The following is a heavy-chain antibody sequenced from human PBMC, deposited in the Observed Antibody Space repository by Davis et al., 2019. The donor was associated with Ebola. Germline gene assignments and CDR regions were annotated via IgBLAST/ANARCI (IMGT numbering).Heavy chain of an antibody. Sequence: GGSLRLSCAASGFTFSDYTINWVRQAPGKGLQWVSSISSRSTYIYYTDSVKGRFTISRDNAKNSLYLQMSSLRAEDTAVYYCARTSSLLLWGFDYWGQGTLVTVSS. CDR1: GFTFSDYT. D-gene: IGHD3-16*01. CDR2: ISSRSTYI. CDR3: ARTSSLLLWGFDY. J-gene: IGHJ4*02. V-gene: IGHV3-21*01.